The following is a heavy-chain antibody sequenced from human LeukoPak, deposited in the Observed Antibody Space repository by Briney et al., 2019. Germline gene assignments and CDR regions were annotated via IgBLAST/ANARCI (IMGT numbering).Heavy chain of an antibody. CDR2: INPSGGST. V-gene: IGHV1-46*01. Sequence: ASVKVSCKASGYTFTSYYMHWVRQAPGQGLEWMGIINPSGGSTSYAQKFQGRVTMTRDTSTRTVYMELSSLRSEDTAVYYCATQYYDSSGYYYGFYGMDVWGQGTTVTVSS. CDR1: GYTFTSYY. CDR3: ATQYYDSSGYYYGFYGMDV. J-gene: IGHJ6*02. D-gene: IGHD3-22*01.